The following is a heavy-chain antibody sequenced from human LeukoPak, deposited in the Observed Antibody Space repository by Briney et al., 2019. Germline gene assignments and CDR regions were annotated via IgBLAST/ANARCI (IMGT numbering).Heavy chain of an antibody. CDR1: GFTFSSYW. D-gene: IGHD3-16*02. CDR2: RKQDGSEK. Sequence: GGSLILSCAASGFTFSSYWMSWVRQAPGKGLEWVANRKQDGSEKYYVDSVKGRFTISRDNAKNSLYLQMNSLRAEDTAVYYCASLCRAWGSHRYGYFDYWGQGTLVTVSS. CDR3: ASLCRAWGSHRYGYFDY. J-gene: IGHJ4*02. V-gene: IGHV3-7*01.